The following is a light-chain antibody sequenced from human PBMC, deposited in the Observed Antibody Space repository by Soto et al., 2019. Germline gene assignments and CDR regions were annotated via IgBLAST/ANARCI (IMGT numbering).Light chain of an antibody. J-gene: IGKJ1*01. CDR1: QSIRSW. CDR2: DTS. Sequence: DIQMTQSPSTLSASVGDRVTITCRASQSIRSWLAWYQQKPGKAPQLLIYDTSNLESGVPSRFSGSGSGTEFTLTICSLQPDDFATYYCQQYDSFSKTFGRGTKVDIK. V-gene: IGKV1-5*01. CDR3: QQYDSFSKT.